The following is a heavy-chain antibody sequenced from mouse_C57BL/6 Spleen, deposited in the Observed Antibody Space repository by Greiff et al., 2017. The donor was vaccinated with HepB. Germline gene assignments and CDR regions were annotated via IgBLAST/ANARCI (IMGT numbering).Heavy chain of an antibody. D-gene: IGHD1-1*01. V-gene: IGHV10-1*01. Sequence: EVKLMESGGGLVQPKGSLKLSCAASGFSFNTYAMNWVRQAPGKGLEWVARIRSKSNNYATYYADSVKDRFTISRDDSESMLYLQMNNLKTEDTAMYYCVRHYDYYGSSYRNAMDYWGQGTSVTVSS. CDR1: GFSFNTYA. J-gene: IGHJ4*01. CDR2: IRSKSNNYAT. CDR3: VRHYDYYGSSYRNAMDY.